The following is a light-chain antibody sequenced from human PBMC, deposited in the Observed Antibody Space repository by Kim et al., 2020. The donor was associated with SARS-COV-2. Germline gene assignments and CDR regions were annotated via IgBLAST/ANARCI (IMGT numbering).Light chain of an antibody. CDR1: GRDVGAYDF. J-gene: IGLJ2*01. V-gene: IGLV2-11*03. CDR2: DVN. CDR3: CSYTGRYSAV. Sequence: GQSVTIFCTGTGRDVGAYDFVSWYQQHPGKVPKLMIYDVNRRPSGVPDRFSGSKSGNTASLTISGLRADDEADYYCCSYTGRYSAVFGGGTQLTVL.